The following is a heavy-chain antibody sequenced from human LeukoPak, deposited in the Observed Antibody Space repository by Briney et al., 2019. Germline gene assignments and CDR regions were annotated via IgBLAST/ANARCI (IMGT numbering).Heavy chain of an antibody. Sequence: PGGSLRLSCAASGFTFSSYGMHWVRQAPGRGLEWVAFIRNDGSNKYYADSVKGRFTVSRDNSKNTLYLQMNSLRAEDTAVYYCAGIHLWYASDYWGQGTLVTVSS. CDR3: AGIHLWYASDY. V-gene: IGHV3-30*02. CDR2: IRNDGSNK. J-gene: IGHJ4*02. CDR1: GFTFSSYG. D-gene: IGHD5-18*01.